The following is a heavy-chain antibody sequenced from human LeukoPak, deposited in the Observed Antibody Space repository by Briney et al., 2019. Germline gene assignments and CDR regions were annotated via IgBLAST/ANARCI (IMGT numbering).Heavy chain of an antibody. CDR1: GFTFSSYG. D-gene: IGHD4-23*01. J-gene: IGHJ6*02. Sequence: GGSLRLSCAASGFTFSSYGMHWVRQAPGKGLEWVAVIWYDGSNKYYADSVKGRFTISRDNSKNTLYLQMNSLRAGDTAVYYCARGGGNSGDYYYYGMDVWGQGTTVTVSS. CDR2: IWYDGSNK. CDR3: ARGGGNSGDYYYYGMDV. V-gene: IGHV3-33*01.